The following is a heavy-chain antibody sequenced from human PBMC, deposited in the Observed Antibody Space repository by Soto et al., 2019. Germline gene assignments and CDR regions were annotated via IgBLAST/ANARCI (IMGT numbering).Heavy chain of an antibody. D-gene: IGHD3-3*01. J-gene: IGHJ6*02. Sequence: GASVKVSCKAFGYTFSSYGINWVRQAPGQGLEWMGWISAYNGNRNYAHKLQGRVTMTTDTSTSTAYMELMRPLSDDTAVYYCSTNTIVVSHYYYYSMDVWGQGTTVTVSS. CDR3: STNTIVVSHYYYYSMDV. V-gene: IGHV1-18*04. CDR1: GYTFSSYG. CDR2: ISAYNGNR.